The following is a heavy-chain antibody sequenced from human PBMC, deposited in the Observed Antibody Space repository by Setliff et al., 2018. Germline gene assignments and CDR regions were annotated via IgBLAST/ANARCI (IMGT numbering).Heavy chain of an antibody. Sequence: PGGSLKISCQVSGYSFSNFWIGWVRQMPGKGLEWMGILYPGDSHPRYSPSFQGQVTISRDNAKKSLYLQMNSLRAEDMALYYCARDSAYSSRTSGMDVWGQGTTVTVSS. V-gene: IGHV5-51*01. CDR3: ARDSAYSSRTSGMDV. D-gene: IGHD6-13*01. CDR2: LYPGDSHP. J-gene: IGHJ6*02. CDR1: GYSFSNFW.